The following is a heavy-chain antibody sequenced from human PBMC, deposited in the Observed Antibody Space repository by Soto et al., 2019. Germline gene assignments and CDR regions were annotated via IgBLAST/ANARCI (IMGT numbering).Heavy chain of an antibody. D-gene: IGHD3-10*01. J-gene: IGHJ5*02. CDR1: GFTFSNAW. V-gene: IGHV3-15*01. CDR2: IKSKTDGGTT. Sequence: EVQLVESGGGLVKPGGSLRLSCAASGFTFSNAWMSWVRQAPGKGLEWVGRIKSKTDGGTTDYAAPVKGRFTISRDDSKNTLYLQMNSLKTEDTAVYYCTTSPSNRLWFGDPSWFDPWGQGTLVTVSS. CDR3: TTSPSNRLWFGDPSWFDP.